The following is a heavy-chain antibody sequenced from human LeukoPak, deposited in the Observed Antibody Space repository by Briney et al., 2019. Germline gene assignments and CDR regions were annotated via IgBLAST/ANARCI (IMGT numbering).Heavy chain of an antibody. J-gene: IGHJ4*02. V-gene: IGHV3-33*01. CDR1: GFSFSRYG. D-gene: IGHD3-10*01. CDR2: IWHDGSYK. Sequence: GGSLRLSCAASGFSFSRYGMHWVRQAPGKGLEWVAVIWHDGSYKNYADSVKGRFTISRDNSKNTLYLQMDSLRVEDTAVYYCASYNDYWGQGNLGTVSS. CDR3: ASYNDY.